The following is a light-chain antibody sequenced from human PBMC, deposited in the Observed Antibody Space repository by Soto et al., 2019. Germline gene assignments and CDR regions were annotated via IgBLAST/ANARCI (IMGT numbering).Light chain of an antibody. J-gene: IGKJ4*01. CDR2: GVS. CDR1: QSVRSTY. V-gene: IGKV3-15*01. Sequence: EMLVTHSPVTLSVSPGETATLSCRSSQSVRSTYLAWYQQKPGQAPRLLIFGVSNRAAGIPARFSGSGSGTEFTLTISSLQSEDFEVYYCQQYGDWQLTFGGGTKVDIK. CDR3: QQYGDWQLT.